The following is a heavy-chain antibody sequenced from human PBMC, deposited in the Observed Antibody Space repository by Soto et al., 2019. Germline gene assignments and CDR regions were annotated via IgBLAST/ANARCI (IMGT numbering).Heavy chain of an antibody. Sequence: XEALRLSCEASGFSFSNYEMNWVRQAPGKGLEWVSYISSSGSTIYYADSVRGRFTISRDNSKNSLYLQMNSLRAEDTALYYCARVNEVPEVGKDFYYYDLDVWGQGTTVTVSS. CDR3: ARVNEVPEVGKDFYYYDLDV. J-gene: IGHJ6*02. V-gene: IGHV3-48*03. CDR2: ISSSGSTI. D-gene: IGHD6-13*01. CDR1: GFSFSNYE.